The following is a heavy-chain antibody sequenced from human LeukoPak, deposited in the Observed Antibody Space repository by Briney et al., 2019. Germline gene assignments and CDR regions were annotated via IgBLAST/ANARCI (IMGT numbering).Heavy chain of an antibody. V-gene: IGHV3-64*01. D-gene: IGHD6-19*01. Sequence: GGSLRLSCAASGFTFSSYAMHWVRQAPGKGLEYVSAISSNGGSTYYANSVKGRFTISRDNSKNTLYLQMNSLRAEDTAVYYCATHPAEYSSGWSSYYFDYWGQGTLVTVSS. J-gene: IGHJ4*02. CDR1: GFTFSSYA. CDR2: ISSNGGST. CDR3: ATHPAEYSSGWSSYYFDY.